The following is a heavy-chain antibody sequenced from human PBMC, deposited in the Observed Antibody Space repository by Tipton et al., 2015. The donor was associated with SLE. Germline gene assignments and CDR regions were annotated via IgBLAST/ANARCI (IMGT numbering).Heavy chain of an antibody. V-gene: IGHV3-74*01. J-gene: IGHJ4*02. CDR1: AFSITSYW. CDR2: IFRDGSST. D-gene: IGHD4-23*01. CDR3: ARSGGNGDFEY. Sequence: SLRLSCSASAFSITSYWMTWVRQAPGKGLVWVSRIFRDGSSTSYADSVKGRFTISRDNAKNTMYLQMNSLRAEDTAVYYCARSGGNGDFEYWGQGTLVTVSS.